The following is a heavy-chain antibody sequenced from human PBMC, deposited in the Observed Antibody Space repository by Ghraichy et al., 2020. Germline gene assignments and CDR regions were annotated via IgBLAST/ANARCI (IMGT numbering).Heavy chain of an antibody. CDR3: ARDIGSSSFF. CDR2: INSDGSST. CDR1: GFTFSSYW. Sequence: GESLNISCAASGFTFSSYWMHWVRQAPGKGLVWVSHINSDGSSTSYADSVKGRFTISRDNAKNTLYLQMNSLRAEDTAVYYCARDIGSSSFFWGQGTLVTVSS. J-gene: IGHJ4*02. D-gene: IGHD1-26*01. V-gene: IGHV3-74*01.